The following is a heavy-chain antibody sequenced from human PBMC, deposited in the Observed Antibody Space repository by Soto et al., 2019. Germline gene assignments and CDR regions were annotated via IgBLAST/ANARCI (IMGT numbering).Heavy chain of an antibody. J-gene: IGHJ6*02. CDR2: IKGKSDGVTT. CDR3: TADRVDWLLNYSCGMVV. CDR1: GFTVINAW. D-gene: IGHD3-9*01. Sequence: GGSLNLACAASGFTVINAWLSWVRQAPGKGLELLGRIKGKSDGVTTDYAAPVKGRITISRDDSKNMLYLQMNSLKTEDTGAYHCTADRVDWLLNYSCGMVVWGPGITVTVSS. V-gene: IGHV3-15*01.